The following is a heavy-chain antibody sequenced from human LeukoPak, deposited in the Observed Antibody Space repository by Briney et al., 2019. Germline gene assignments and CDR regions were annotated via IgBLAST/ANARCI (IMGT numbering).Heavy chain of an antibody. J-gene: IGHJ4*02. CDR1: GGSISSSSYY. CDR2: IYYSGST. CDR3: ARISYFDSSGRL. V-gene: IGHV4-39*01. D-gene: IGHD3-22*01. Sequence: SETLSLTCTVSGGSISSSSYYWGWIRQPPGKGLEWTGSIYYSGSTNYNPSLKSRVTISVDTSKNQFSLKLSSATAADTAFYYCARISYFDSSGRLWGQGTLVTVSS.